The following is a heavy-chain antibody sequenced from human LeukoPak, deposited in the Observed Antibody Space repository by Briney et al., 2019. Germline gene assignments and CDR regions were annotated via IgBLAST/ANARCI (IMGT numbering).Heavy chain of an antibody. CDR3: ASAPFSPYYFDY. CDR1: GGSISSYY. CDR2: IYYSGST. Sequence: SETLSLTCTVSGGSISSYYWSWIRQPPGKGLEWIGYIYYSGSTNYNPSLKSRVTISVDTSKNQFSLKLSSVTAADTAVYYCASAPFSPYYFDYWGQGTLVTVSS. J-gene: IGHJ4*02. D-gene: IGHD3-3*01. V-gene: IGHV4-59*01.